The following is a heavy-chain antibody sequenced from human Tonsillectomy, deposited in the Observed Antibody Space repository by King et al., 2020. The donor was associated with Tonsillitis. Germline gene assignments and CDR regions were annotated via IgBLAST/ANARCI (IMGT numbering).Heavy chain of an antibody. CDR2: IDPSGGST. V-gene: IGHV1-46*01. J-gene: IGHJ4*02. Sequence: VQLVESGAEVKKPGASVKVSCKASGYIFSTYYIHWVRQSPGQGLEWMGVIDPSGGSTSYAQKFQGRVTMTRDTSTSTVYMELSSLRSEDTAVYYCARARSDYGDYTLDFDYWGQGTLVTVSS. CDR1: GYIFSTYY. D-gene: IGHD4-17*01. CDR3: ARARSDYGDYTLDFDY.